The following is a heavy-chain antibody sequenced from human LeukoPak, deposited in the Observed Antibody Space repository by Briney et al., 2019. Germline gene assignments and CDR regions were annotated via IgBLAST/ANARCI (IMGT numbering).Heavy chain of an antibody. CDR2: IYYSGSS. V-gene: IGHV4-59*01. J-gene: IGHJ5*02. D-gene: IGHD3-3*01. CDR3: ARLPPPITIFGVVTHRNWFDP. Sequence: PSETLSLTCTVSGGSISSYYWSWIRQPPGKGLVWTGHIYYSGSSNYNPSLKSRVTISVDTSKNQFSLKLSSVTAADTAVYYCARLPPPITIFGVVTHRNWFDPWGQGTLVTVSS. CDR1: GGSISSYY.